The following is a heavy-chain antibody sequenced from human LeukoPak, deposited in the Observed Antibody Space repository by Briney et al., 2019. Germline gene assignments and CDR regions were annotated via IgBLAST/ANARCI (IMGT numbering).Heavy chain of an antibody. CDR1: GFTFSSYW. CDR2: ISEDGSST. V-gene: IGHV3-74*01. J-gene: IGHJ5*01. D-gene: IGHD5-24*01. Sequence: GGSLRLSCEASGFTFSSYWMHWVRQTPGRGLAWVSRISEDGSSTSYADSVKGRFTISRDNSKNTLYLQMNSLRAEDTAVYYCAKDDNWLQFESWGQGTLVTVSS. CDR3: AKDDNWLQFES.